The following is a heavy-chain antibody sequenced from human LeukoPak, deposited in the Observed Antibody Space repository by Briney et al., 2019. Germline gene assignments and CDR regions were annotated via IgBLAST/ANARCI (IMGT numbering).Heavy chain of an antibody. CDR2: IYYSGST. J-gene: IGHJ5*02. D-gene: IGHD3-9*01. Sequence: SETLSLTCTVSGGSISSSSYYWGWIRQPPGKGLEWIGSIYYSGSTYYNPSLKSRVTISVDTSKNQFSLKLSSVTTADTAVYCCARDLAPTSITIFFNWFDPWGQGTLVTVSS. CDR3: ARDLAPTSITIFFNWFDP. CDR1: GGSISSSSYY. V-gene: IGHV4-39*07.